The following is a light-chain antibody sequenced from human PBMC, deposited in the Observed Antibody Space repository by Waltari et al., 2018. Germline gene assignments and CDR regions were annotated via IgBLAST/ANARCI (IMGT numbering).Light chain of an antibody. J-gene: IGLJ1*01. Sequence: QSALTQPRSVSGSPGQSVTISCTGTSSDVGGYKYFSWYQHHPGKAPKLLIYDVSKGPSGVPDRVSGSKSGNTASLTISGLQAEDEADYYCCSYAGSFYVFGTGTKVTVL. CDR2: DVS. CDR1: SSDVGGYKY. V-gene: IGLV2-11*01. CDR3: CSYAGSFYV.